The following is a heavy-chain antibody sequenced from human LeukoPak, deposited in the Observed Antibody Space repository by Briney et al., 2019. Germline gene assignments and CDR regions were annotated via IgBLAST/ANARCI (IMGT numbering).Heavy chain of an antibody. CDR1: GFTFSTFA. V-gene: IGHV3-30*18. Sequence: PGRSLRLSCAASGFTFSTFAMHWVRQAPGKGLEWVAIISYDGSNKHYADSVKGRFTISRDSSKNTLYLQMNSLRAEDTAVYYCAKDPGIDLMAYYFDYWSQGTLVTVSS. CDR3: AKDPGIDLMAYYFDY. CDR2: ISYDGSNK. D-gene: IGHD3-10*01. J-gene: IGHJ4*02.